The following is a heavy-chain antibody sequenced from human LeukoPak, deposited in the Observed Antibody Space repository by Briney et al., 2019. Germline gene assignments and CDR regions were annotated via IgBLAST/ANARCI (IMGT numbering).Heavy chain of an antibody. CDR3: ARGPLTMTRGFDP. CDR1: GGSINIYY. V-gene: IGHV4-4*07. Sequence: SETLSLTCTVFGGSINIYYWSWIRQPAGKGLEWIGRIYTSGSTNYNPSLKTRVTMSVDTSKNQFSLKLSSVTAADTAVYYCARGPLTMTRGFDPWGQGTLVTVSS. CDR2: IYTSGST. D-gene: IGHD4-17*01. J-gene: IGHJ5*02.